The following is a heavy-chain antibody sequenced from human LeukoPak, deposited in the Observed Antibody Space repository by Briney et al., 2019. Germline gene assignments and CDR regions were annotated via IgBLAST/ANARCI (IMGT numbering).Heavy chain of an antibody. J-gene: IGHJ3*01. V-gene: IGHV3-33*01. CDR1: GFTFSSYG. CDR3: ARAGDAFDL. CDR2: IWYDGSDK. D-gene: IGHD7-27*01. Sequence: GGSLRLSCAASGFTFSSYGMHWVRQAPGKGLEWVAVIWYDGSDKYYADSVKGRFTISRDNSKKTLYLQMNSLRAEDTALYYCARAGDAFDLWGQGTIVTASS.